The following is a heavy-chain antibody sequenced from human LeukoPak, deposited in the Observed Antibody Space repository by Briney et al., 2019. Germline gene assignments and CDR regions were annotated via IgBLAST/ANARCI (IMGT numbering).Heavy chain of an antibody. J-gene: IGHJ4*02. CDR3: ARSATVTTGYFDY. D-gene: IGHD4-17*01. Sequence: PSETLSLTCSVSGGSISSSGHYWGWIRQSPEKGLDWIGSIYSNGNTYYNPSVKSRVTISVDTSKNQFSLKLTSVTAAATAVYYCARSATVTTGYFDYWGQGALVTVSS. V-gene: IGHV4-39*07. CDR1: GGSISSSGHY. CDR2: IYSNGNT.